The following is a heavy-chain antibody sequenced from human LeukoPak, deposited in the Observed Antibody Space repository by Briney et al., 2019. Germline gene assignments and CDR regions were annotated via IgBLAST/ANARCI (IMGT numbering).Heavy chain of an antibody. CDR2: INPSGGST. D-gene: IGHD3-22*01. Sequence: GASVKVSCKAFGYTFTSYYMHWVRQAPGQGLEWMGIINPSGGSTSYAQKFQGRVTMTRDTSTSTVYMELSSLRSEDTAVYYCARALTPYYYDSVSYFDYWGQGTLVTVSS. CDR3: ARALTPYYYDSVSYFDY. CDR1: GYTFTSYY. V-gene: IGHV1-46*01. J-gene: IGHJ4*02.